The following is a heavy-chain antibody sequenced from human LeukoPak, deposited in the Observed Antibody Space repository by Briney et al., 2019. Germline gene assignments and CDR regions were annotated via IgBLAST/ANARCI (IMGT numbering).Heavy chain of an antibody. CDR1: GFTFSSYW. V-gene: IGHV3-74*01. Sequence: PGGSLRLSCAASGFTFSSYWMHWVRQAPGKGLMGVSRMNSDGSNTIYADSVTARFTISRDNAKNTLYLQMNSLRAEDTAVYHCTRGSGRYMDVWGKGTTVTVSS. CDR3: TRGSGRYMDV. J-gene: IGHJ6*03. CDR2: MNSDGSNT. D-gene: IGHD1-14*01.